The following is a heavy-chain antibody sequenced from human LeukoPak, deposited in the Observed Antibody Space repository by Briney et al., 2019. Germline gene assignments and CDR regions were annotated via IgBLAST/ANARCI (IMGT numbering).Heavy chain of an antibody. CDR1: GYSFTDYY. V-gene: IGHV1-2*02. CDR2: INPKSGGT. CDR3: TRHNYQFDFDS. J-gene: IGHJ4*02. D-gene: IGHD3-10*01. Sequence: ASVKVSCKAYGYSFTDYYLHWMRQVPGQGLEWMGWINPKSGGTKYGQKFQGRVDMTRDTSISTIYMELSSLRSDDAAVYYCTRHNYQFDFDSWGQGTLVTVSS.